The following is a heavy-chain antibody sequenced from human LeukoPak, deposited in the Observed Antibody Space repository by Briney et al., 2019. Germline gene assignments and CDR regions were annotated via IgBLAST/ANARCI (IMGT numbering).Heavy chain of an antibody. CDR3: AKDTYFDWLLSEHFDY. J-gene: IGHJ4*02. CDR2: ISCSGGST. D-gene: IGHD3-9*01. V-gene: IGHV3-23*01. CDR1: GFTFSSCA. Sequence: GVSLRLSCAASGFTFSSCAMSWVRQAPGKGLEWVSAISCSGGSTYYADSVKGRFTISRDNSKNTLYLQMNSLRAEDTAVYYCAKDTYFDWLLSEHFDYWGQGTLVTVSS.